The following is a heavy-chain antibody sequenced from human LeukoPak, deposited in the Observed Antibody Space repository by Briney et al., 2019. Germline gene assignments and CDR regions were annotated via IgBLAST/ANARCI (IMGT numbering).Heavy chain of an antibody. D-gene: IGHD6-19*01. CDR1: GDSVSSNSAA. J-gene: IGHJ3*02. CDR2: TYYRSKWYN. V-gene: IGHV6-1*01. Sequence: SQTLSLTCAISGDSVSSNSAAWNWIRQSPSRGLEWLGRTYYRSKWYNDYAVSVKSRITINPDTSKNQFSLQLNSVTPEDTAVYYCARDAIAVAGVRDAFDIWGQGTMVTVSS. CDR3: ARDAIAVAGVRDAFDI.